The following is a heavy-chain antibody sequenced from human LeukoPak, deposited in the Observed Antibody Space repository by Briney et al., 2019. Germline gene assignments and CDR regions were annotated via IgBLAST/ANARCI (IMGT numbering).Heavy chain of an antibody. D-gene: IGHD3-3*01. V-gene: IGHV3-30-3*01. CDR2: ISYGGSNK. CDR1: RFTLSSYA. Sequence: GGSLRLSCAPSRFTLSSYAMHWVRQAPGKGLERVAVISYGGSNKYYPDSVKGRFTISRDNSKNTLYMQMNRLRAEDTAVYYCARGLDYDFWSGFVNYWGQGTLVTVSS. CDR3: ARGLDYDFWSGFVNY. J-gene: IGHJ4*02.